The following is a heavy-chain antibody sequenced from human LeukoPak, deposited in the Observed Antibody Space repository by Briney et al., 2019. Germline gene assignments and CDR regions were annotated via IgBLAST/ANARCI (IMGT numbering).Heavy chain of an antibody. CDR3: AREAAAGTLYYFDY. Sequence: GYLELSCAASGFPVNSNYMSWVRQAPGKGLEGVSVIYSGGSTYYADSVKGRFTISRDNSKNTLYLQMNSLRAEDTAVYYCAREAAAGTLYYFDYWGQGTLVTVSS. CDR2: IYSGGST. CDR1: GFPVNSNY. J-gene: IGHJ4*02. D-gene: IGHD6-13*01. V-gene: IGHV3-53*01.